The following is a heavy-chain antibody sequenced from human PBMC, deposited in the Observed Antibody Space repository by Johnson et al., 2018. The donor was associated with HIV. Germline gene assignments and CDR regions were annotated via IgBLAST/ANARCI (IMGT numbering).Heavy chain of an antibody. CDR2: ISYDGSNK. J-gene: IGHJ3*02. V-gene: IGHV3-30-3*01. D-gene: IGHD5-24*01. CDR1: GFTFSSYT. CDR3: ARAGHGYNTGAFDI. Sequence: VQLVESGGGVVQPGRSLRLSCAASGFTFSSYTMHWVRQAPDKGLEWVAVISYDGSNKYYADSVKGRFTISRDNSKNTLYLQMSSLRAEDTAVYYCARAGHGYNTGAFDIWGQGTMVTVSS.